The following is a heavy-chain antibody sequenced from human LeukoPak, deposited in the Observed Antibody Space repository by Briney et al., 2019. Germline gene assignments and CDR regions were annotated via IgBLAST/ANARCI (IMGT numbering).Heavy chain of an antibody. Sequence: GASVKVSCKASGYTFTGYYMHWVRQAPGQGLEWMGWINPNSGGTNYAQKFQGRVTMTRDTSISTAYMELSRLRSDDTAVYYCARVPYCSGGSCYPNNWFDPWGQGTLVTVSS. CDR1: GYTFTGYY. J-gene: IGHJ5*02. D-gene: IGHD2-15*01. CDR3: ARVPYCSGGSCYPNNWFDP. V-gene: IGHV1-2*02. CDR2: INPNSGGT.